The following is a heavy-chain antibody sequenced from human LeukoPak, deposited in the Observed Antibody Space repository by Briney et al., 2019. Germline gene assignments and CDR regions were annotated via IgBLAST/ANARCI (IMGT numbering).Heavy chain of an antibody. V-gene: IGHV4-30-4*01. J-gene: IGHJ4*02. D-gene: IGHD5-18*01. Sequence: PSETLSLTCTVSGGSISSGDYYWSWIHQPPGKGLEWIGYIYYSGSTYYNPSLKSRVTISVDTSKNQFSLKLSSVTAADTAVYYCARGGYSYGEWTPIDYWGQGTLVTVSS. CDR3: ARGGYSYGEWTPIDY. CDR2: IYYSGST. CDR1: GGSISSGDYY.